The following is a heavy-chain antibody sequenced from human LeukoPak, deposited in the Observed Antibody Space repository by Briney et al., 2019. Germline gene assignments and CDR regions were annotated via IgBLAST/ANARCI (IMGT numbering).Heavy chain of an antibody. CDR1: GFPFGDFA. CDR3: ARVGTAIIGSDPVDY. V-gene: IGHV3-49*04. CDR2: IRARAYGGAA. D-gene: IGHD2-21*02. Sequence: PGRSLRLSCTTSGFPFGDFAMSWVRQAPGKGLEWVGFIRARAYGGAADYAASVKGRFTISREDSNSVAYLQMNSLKTEDTAMYYCARVGTAIIGSDPVDYWGQGTLVTVSS. J-gene: IGHJ4*02.